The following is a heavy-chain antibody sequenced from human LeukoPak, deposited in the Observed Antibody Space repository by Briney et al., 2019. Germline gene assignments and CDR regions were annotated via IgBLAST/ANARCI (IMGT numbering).Heavy chain of an antibody. CDR2: ISHSGST. Sequence: PSETLSLTCAVYGGSFSGYYWSWIRQPPGKGLEWIGEISHSGSTNYNPSLKSRVTISVDTSKNQFSLKLSSVTAADTAVYYCARARVFDIVVVPAAIFDYYYYYMDVWGKGTTVTVSS. V-gene: IGHV4-34*01. CDR3: ARARVFDIVVVPAAIFDYYYYYMDV. D-gene: IGHD2-2*01. J-gene: IGHJ6*03. CDR1: GGSFSGYY.